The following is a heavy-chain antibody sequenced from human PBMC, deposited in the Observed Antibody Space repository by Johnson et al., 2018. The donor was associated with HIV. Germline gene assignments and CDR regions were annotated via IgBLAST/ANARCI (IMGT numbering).Heavy chain of an antibody. CDR2: IRYDGSEK. CDR1: GFTFSDYY. CDR3: AKDSSSRMGFPGFDI. D-gene: IGHD2-2*01. J-gene: IGHJ3*02. Sequence: VQLVESGGGLVKPGGSLRLSCAASGFTFSDYYMSWVRQAPGKGLEWVTFIRYDGSEKYFADSVKGRFTISRDNSKNTLYLQMSSLRLEDTALYYCAKDSSSRMGFPGFDIWGPGTMVTVSS. V-gene: IGHV3-30*02.